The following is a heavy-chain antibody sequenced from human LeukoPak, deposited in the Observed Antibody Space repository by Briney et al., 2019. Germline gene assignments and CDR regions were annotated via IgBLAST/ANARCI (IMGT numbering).Heavy chain of an antibody. D-gene: IGHD6-13*01. CDR1: GYTFTGYY. J-gene: IGHJ4*02. CDR2: INPNSGGT. V-gene: IGHV1-2*02. CDR3: ARAGQLVRYFDY. Sequence: ALVKVSCKASGYTFTGYYMHWVRQAPGQGLEWMGWINPNSGGTNYAQKFQGRVTMTRDTSISTAYMELSRLRSDDTAVYYCARAGQLVRYFDYWGQGTLVTVSS.